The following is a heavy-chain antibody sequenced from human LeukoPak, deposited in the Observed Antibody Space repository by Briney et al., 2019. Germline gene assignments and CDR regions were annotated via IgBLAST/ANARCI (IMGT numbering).Heavy chain of an antibody. J-gene: IGHJ5*02. CDR2: IYYSGST. D-gene: IGHD3-10*01. CDR1: GGSISSGGYY. Sequence: SQTLSLTCTVSGGSISSGGYYWSWIRQHPGKGLEWIGYIYYSGSTYYNPSLKSRVTISVDTSKNQFSLKLSSVTAADTAVYYCARLWFGELLFSNWFDPWGQGILVTVSS. V-gene: IGHV4-31*03. CDR3: ARLWFGELLFSNWFDP.